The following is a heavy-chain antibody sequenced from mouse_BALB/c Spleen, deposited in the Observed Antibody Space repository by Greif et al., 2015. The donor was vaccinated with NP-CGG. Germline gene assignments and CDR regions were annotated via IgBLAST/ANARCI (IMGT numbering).Heavy chain of an antibody. CDR2: IYPGDGST. V-gene: IGHV1S56*01. CDR3: AREGDGYYTFFAY. D-gene: IGHD2-3*01. Sequence: QVQLQQSGPELVKPGASVKMSCKASGYTFTSYYIHWVKQRPGQGLEWIGWIYPGDGSTKYNEKFKGKTTLTADKSSSTAYMSLSSLTSEDSAIYFCAREGDGYYTFFAYWGQGTLVTVSA. CDR1: GYTFTSYY. J-gene: IGHJ3*01.